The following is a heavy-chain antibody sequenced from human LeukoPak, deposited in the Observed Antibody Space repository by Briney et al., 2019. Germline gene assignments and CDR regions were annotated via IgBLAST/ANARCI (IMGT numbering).Heavy chain of an antibody. V-gene: IGHV4-59*12. D-gene: IGHD3-22*01. CDR3: AREDYDSSIYFDY. CDR2: IYYSGST. Sequence: SETLSLTCTVSGGSISSYYWSWIRQPPGKGLEWIGYIYYSGSTNYNPSLKSRVTISVDMSKNQFSLKLSSVTATDTAVYYCAREDYDSSIYFDYWGQGTLVTVSS. CDR1: GGSISSYY. J-gene: IGHJ4*02.